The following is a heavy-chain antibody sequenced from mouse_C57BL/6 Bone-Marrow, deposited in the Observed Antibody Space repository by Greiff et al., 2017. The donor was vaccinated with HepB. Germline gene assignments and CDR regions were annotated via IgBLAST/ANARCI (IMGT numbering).Heavy chain of an antibody. CDR3: ASVRVITTVVPMDY. CDR2: IDPSDSYT. V-gene: IGHV1-59*01. CDR1: GYTFTSYW. D-gene: IGHD1-1*01. Sequence: QVQLQQPGAELVRPGTSVKLSCKASGYTFTSYWMHWVKQRPGQGLEWIGVIDPSDSYTNYNQKFKGKATLTVDTSSSTAYMQLSSLTSEDSAFYYCASVRVITTVVPMDYWGQGTSVTVSS. J-gene: IGHJ4*01.